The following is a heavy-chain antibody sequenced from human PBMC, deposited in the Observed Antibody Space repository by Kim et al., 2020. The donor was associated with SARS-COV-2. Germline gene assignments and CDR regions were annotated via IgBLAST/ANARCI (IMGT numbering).Heavy chain of an antibody. CDR3: AKEAFMTTTCDAFDL. Sequence: GGSLRLSCAASGFTFGSYPMTWVRQGPGKGLEWVSTITGSGDGTYYSDSVQGRFTVSRDNSKNTLYLEMNSLRAEDTAIYFCAKEAFMTTTCDAFDLWGPGTMVTVSS. CDR1: GFTFGSYP. J-gene: IGHJ3*01. D-gene: IGHD3-16*01. CDR2: ITGSGDGT. V-gene: IGHV3-23*01.